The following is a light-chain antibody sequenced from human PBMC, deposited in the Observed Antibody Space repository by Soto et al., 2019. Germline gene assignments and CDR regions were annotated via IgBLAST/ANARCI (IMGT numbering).Light chain of an antibody. CDR3: QQYYSSPYT. Sequence: DLQMTQSPSSLSASIGDRVTITCRASQSVTSNLNWYQQKFGETPKLLMYAASNLQGGVPSRFSGSGSGTDFTLTISSLQPEDFATYYCQQYYSSPYTFCQGTKLEV. CDR2: AAS. CDR1: QSVTSN. J-gene: IGKJ2*01. V-gene: IGKV1-39*01.